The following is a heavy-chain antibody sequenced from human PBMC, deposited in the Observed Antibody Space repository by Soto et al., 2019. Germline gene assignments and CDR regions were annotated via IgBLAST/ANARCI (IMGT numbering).Heavy chain of an antibody. CDR2: IYYSGST. V-gene: IGHV4-59*01. D-gene: IGHD2-2*01. CDR1: GGSIGNYY. J-gene: IGHJ3*02. Sequence: SETLSLTCAVSGGSIGNYYWSWVGQRPGKGLEWIGYIYYSGSTNYNPSLKSRVTISVDTSKNQFSLKLSSVTAADTAVYYCARNRVPEAHSRGLDEGSVVPSERQTLYIWA. CDR3: ARNRVPEAHSRGLDEGSVVPSERQTLYI.